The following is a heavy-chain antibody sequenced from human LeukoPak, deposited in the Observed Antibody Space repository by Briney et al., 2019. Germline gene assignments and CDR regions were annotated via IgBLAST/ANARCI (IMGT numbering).Heavy chain of an antibody. J-gene: IGHJ4*02. V-gene: IGHV3-23*01. D-gene: IGHD2-2*01. CDR2: ISGSGGST. Sequence: GGSLRLSCAASGFTFSTYAMSWVRQAPGKGLEWVSAISGSGGSTYYADSVKGRFTISRDNSKNTLYLQMNSLRAEDTAVYYCAKAPHHIVVVPAASYYFDYWGQGTLVTVSS. CDR1: GFTFSTYA. CDR3: AKAPHHIVVVPAASYYFDY.